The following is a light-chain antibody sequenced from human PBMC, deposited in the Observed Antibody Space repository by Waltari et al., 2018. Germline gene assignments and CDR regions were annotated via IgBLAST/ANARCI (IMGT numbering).Light chain of an antibody. CDR1: ALPKQY. J-gene: IGLJ2*01. Sequence: SYDLTPPPSVSVSPGQTARITCSGDALPKQYTYWYQQKPGQAPVAVIYKDSERPSGTPERFSVSSSGTTVTLTISGVQAEDEADYYCQSADSSGKIFGGGTKLTVL. CDR3: QSADSSGKI. CDR2: KDS. V-gene: IGLV3-25*03.